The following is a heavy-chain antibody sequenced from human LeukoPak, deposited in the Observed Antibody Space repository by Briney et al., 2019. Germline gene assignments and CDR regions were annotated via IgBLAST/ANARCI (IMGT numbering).Heavy chain of an antibody. V-gene: IGHV1-69*13. CDR3: ATDPGSLFEWLLI. CDR1: GGTFSSYA. CDR2: IIPIFGTA. Sequence: SVKVSCKASGGTFSSYAISWVRQAPGQGLEWMGGIIPIFGTANYAQKFQGRVTITADESTSTAYMELSSLRSEDTAVYYCATDPGSLFEWLLIWGQGTLVTVSS. J-gene: IGHJ4*02. D-gene: IGHD3-9*01.